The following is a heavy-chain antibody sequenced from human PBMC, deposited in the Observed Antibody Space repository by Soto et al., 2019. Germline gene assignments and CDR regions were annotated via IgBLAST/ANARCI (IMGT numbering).Heavy chain of an antibody. J-gene: IGHJ6*02. V-gene: IGHV4-39*01. CDR1: GGSISSSSYY. Sequence: SETLSLTCTVSGGSISSSSYYWGWIRQPPGKGLEWIGRIYYSGSTYYNPSLKRRVTISVDTSKNQFSVKLSSVTAADTAVYYCARQGSGSYLEPRNYYGMDVWGQGTTVTVSS. CDR2: IYYSGST. D-gene: IGHD1-26*01. CDR3: ARQGSGSYLEPRNYYGMDV.